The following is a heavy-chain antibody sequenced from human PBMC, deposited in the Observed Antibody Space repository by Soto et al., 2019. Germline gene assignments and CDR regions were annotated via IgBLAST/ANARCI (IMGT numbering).Heavy chain of an antibody. J-gene: IGHJ4*02. Sequence: EVQLVESGGGLVQPGGSLRLSCAASGFTFSSYEMNWVRQAPGKGLEWVSYISISGSTTYYADSVKGRFTISRDNAKNSLYLQMNSLRVEDTAVYYCARDKEGVAGFDYWGQGTLVTVSS. CDR2: ISISGSTT. V-gene: IGHV3-48*03. D-gene: IGHD2-15*01. CDR1: GFTFSSYE. CDR3: ARDKEGVAGFDY.